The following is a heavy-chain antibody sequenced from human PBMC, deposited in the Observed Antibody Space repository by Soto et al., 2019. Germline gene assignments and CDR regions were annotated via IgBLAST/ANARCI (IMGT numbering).Heavy chain of an antibody. CDR2: IYYSGST. CDR1: GGSISSGGYY. D-gene: IGHD2-15*01. J-gene: IGHJ3*02. CDR3: ARGGIVVVVAARDAFDI. Sequence: QVQLQESGPGLVKPSQTLSLTCTVSGGSISSGGYYWSWIRQHPGKGLEWIGYIYYSGSTYYNPRLKSRVTISVATSKNLFSLKLSSVTAADTAVYYCARGGIVVVVAARDAFDIWGQGTMVTVSS. V-gene: IGHV4-31*03.